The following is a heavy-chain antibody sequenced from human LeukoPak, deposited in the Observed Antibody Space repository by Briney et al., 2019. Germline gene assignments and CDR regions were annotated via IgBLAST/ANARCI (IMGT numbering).Heavy chain of an antibody. V-gene: IGHV3-21*01. CDR3: ARGVYIAAAQYGY. Sequence: PGGSLRLSCAASGFTFSSYSMNWVRQAPGKGLEWLSSIGSTGAYIFYADSVKGRFTISRDNAKNSLYLQMNSLRAEDTAIYYCARGVYIAAAQYGYWGQGTLVTVSS. CDR1: GFTFSSYS. CDR2: IGSTGAYI. J-gene: IGHJ4*02. D-gene: IGHD6-13*01.